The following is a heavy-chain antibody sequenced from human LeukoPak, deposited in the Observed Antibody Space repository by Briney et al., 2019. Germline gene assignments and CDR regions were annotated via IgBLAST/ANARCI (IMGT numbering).Heavy chain of an antibody. CDR3: ARHGRATDYYYYYMDV. CDR1: GFTFSSYS. Sequence: AGGSLRLSCAASGFTFSSYSMNWVRQAPGKGLEWVSYISSSSSTIYYADSVKGRFTISRDNAKNSLYLQMNSLRAEDTAVYYCARHGRATDYYYYYMDVWGKGTTVTVSS. J-gene: IGHJ6*03. V-gene: IGHV3-48*01. D-gene: IGHD1-26*01. CDR2: ISSSSSTI.